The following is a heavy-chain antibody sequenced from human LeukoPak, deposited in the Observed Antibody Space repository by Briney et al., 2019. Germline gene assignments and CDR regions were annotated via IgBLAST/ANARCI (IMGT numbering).Heavy chain of an antibody. V-gene: IGHV1-18*01. CDR3: ARGGLHCSSTSCSTYYYYYMDV. D-gene: IGHD2-2*02. Sequence: ASVKVSCKASGYTFTSYGISWVRQAPGQGLGWMGWISAYNGNTNYAQKLQGRVTMTTDTSTSTAYMELRSLRSDDTAVYYCARGGLHCSSTSCSTYYYYYMDVWGKGTTVTVSS. CDR1: GYTFTSYG. J-gene: IGHJ6*03. CDR2: ISAYNGNT.